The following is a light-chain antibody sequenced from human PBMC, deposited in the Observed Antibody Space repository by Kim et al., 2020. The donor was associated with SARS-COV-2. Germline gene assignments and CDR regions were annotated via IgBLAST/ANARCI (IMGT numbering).Light chain of an antibody. CDR2: DND. V-gene: IGLV1-40*01. CDR1: SSNIGADYE. J-gene: IGLJ2*01. Sequence: QSVLTQPPSVSGAPGQSITISCTGSSSNIGADYEVHWYQQLPGTAPKLLIYDNDNRPSGVSARFSGSKSGTSASLAITGLQAEDEADYYCQSYDRSLSGSIFGGGTQLTVL. CDR3: QSYDRSLSGSI.